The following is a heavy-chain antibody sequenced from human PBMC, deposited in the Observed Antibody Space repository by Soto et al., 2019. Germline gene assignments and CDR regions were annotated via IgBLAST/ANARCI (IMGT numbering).Heavy chain of an antibody. CDR2: IYHSGST. CDR1: GYSISSGYY. Sequence: SETLSLTCAVSGYSISSGYYWGWIRQTPGKGLEWIASIYHSGSTYYNPSLKSRVTISVDTSKNQFSLKLTSVTAADTAVYYCARGAATVTPGWFDPWGQGIMVT. CDR3: ARGAATVTPGWFDP. V-gene: IGHV4-38-2*01. D-gene: IGHD4-17*01. J-gene: IGHJ5*02.